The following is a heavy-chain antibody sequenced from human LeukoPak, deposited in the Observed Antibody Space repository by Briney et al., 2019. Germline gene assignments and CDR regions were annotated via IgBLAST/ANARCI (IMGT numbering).Heavy chain of an antibody. J-gene: IGHJ4*02. CDR2: IGYSSYI. CDR3: ARGATVITPPLDY. D-gene: IGHD4-23*01. Sequence: GGSLRLSCAASGFTFSSYSMNWVRQAPGKVLEWVSSIGYSSYIYYADSAKGRFTISRDNAKSSLYLQLNSLRAEDTAVYYCARGATVITPPLDYWGQGTLVPVSS. CDR1: GFTFSSYS. V-gene: IGHV3-21*01.